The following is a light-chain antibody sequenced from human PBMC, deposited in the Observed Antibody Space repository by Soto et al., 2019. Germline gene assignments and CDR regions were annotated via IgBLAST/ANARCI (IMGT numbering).Light chain of an antibody. CDR3: SSYTTSNTRQIV. Sequence: QPVLTQPASVSGSHRQSITISCTETSSDVGGYNYVSWYQHHPGKAPKLIIYDVSNRPSGVSIRFSGSKSDNTASLTISGLQPEDEADYHCSSYTTSNTRQIVFGTGTKVTVL. CDR2: DVS. CDR1: SSDVGGYNY. J-gene: IGLJ1*01. V-gene: IGLV2-14*03.